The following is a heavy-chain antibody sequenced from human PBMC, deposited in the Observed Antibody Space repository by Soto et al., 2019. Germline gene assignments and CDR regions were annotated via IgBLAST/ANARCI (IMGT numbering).Heavy chain of an antibody. CDR1: GFSFRSDW. J-gene: IGHJ4*02. V-gene: IGHV3-7*04. Sequence: EDQLVESGGGLVQPGGSLRLTCAVSGFSFRSDWMNWVRQASGKGLEWVAHTNQDGSEKYYLDSVKGRFTIFRDNAKNSLFLQMNGLRAEDTAVYYCSGGVGDAIWGQGTLVTVSS. CDR3: SGGVGDAI. CDR2: TNQDGSEK. D-gene: IGHD1-26*01.